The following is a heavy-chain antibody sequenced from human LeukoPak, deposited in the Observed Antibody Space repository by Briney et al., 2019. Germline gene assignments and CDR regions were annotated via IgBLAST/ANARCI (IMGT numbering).Heavy chain of an antibody. V-gene: IGHV4-59*01. D-gene: IGHD2-15*01. J-gene: IGHJ4*02. Sequence: SETLSLTCTVSGGSISSYYWSWIRQPPGKGLEWIGYIYYSGSTNYNPSLKSRVTISVDTSKNQFSLKLSSVTAADTDVYYCARGRVFCSGGSCYSGYFDYWGQGTLVTVSS. CDR3: ARGRVFCSGGSCYSGYFDY. CDR1: GGSISSYY. CDR2: IYYSGST.